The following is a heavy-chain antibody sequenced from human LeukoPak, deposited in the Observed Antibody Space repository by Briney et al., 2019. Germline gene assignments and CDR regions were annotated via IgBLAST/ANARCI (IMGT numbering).Heavy chain of an antibody. J-gene: IGHJ3*02. V-gene: IGHV3-21*01. Sequence: PGGSLRLSCAASGFTFSSYSMNWVRQAPGKGLEWVSSISSNSSYRYYADSVKGRFTISRDNAKNSLYLQMNSLRAEDTAVYYCASTPPPVYVWGSYRLDAFDIWGQGTMVTVSS. CDR1: GFTFSSYS. CDR2: ISSNSSYR. CDR3: ASTPPPVYVWGSYRLDAFDI. D-gene: IGHD3-16*02.